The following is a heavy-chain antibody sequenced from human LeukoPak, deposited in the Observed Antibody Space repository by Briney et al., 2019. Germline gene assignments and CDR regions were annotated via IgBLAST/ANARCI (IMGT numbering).Heavy chain of an antibody. CDR3: ASFPSSYDSSGLDAFDI. Sequence: GESLKISCKGSGYSFTSYWIGWVRQMPGKGLEWTGIIYPGDSDTRYSPSFHGQVTISADKSISTAYLQWSSLKASDTAMYYCASFPSSYDSSGLDAFDIWGQGTMVTVSS. CDR1: GYSFTSYW. J-gene: IGHJ3*02. CDR2: IYPGDSDT. V-gene: IGHV5-51*01. D-gene: IGHD3-22*01.